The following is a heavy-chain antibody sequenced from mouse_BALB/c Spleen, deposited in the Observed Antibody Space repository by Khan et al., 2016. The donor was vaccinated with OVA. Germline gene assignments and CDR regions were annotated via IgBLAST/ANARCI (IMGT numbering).Heavy chain of an antibody. CDR1: GYTFPSYT. J-gene: IGHJ3*01. D-gene: IGHD2-14*01. V-gene: IGHV1-4*01. CDR3: VRDGANHRNDGWCAY. Sequence: QVQLQQSGAELARPGASVKMSCKASGYTFPSYTLHWIKKRPGQGLDWIGYLTPSNGYTNFNQKFQDKATLTTDQSSTTAYLQLSSLTSDDSAVDNCVRDGANHRNDGWCAYWDQGTLVTVAA. CDR2: LTPSNGYT.